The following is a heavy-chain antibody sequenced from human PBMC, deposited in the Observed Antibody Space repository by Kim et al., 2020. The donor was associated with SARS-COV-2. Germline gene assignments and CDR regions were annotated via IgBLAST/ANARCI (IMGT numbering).Heavy chain of an antibody. V-gene: IGHV4-59*13. J-gene: IGHJ3*02. D-gene: IGHD3-16*01. CDR2: IYYSGST. Sequence: SETLSLTCTVSGGSISSYYWSWIRKPPGKGLEWIGYIYYSGSTNYNPSLKSRVTISVDTSKNQFSLKLSSVSAADTAVYYCARGPLSHHGDSFDIWGQGTMVTFSS. CDR3: ARGPLSHHGDSFDI. CDR1: GGSISSYY.